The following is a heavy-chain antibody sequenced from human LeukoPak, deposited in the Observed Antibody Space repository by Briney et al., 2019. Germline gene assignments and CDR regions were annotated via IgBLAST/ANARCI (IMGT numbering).Heavy chain of an antibody. CDR3: AKWNWNDETY. D-gene: IGHD1-1*01. Sequence: SETLSLTCAVSGGSINSSNWWTWVHQPPGKGLEWIGEIYHSGSTNYSPSLRSRVTISVDKSKNQFSLKLYSVTAADTAVYFCAKWNWNDETYWGQGTLVTVSS. CDR1: GGSINSSNW. J-gene: IGHJ4*02. CDR2: IYHSGST. V-gene: IGHV4-4*02.